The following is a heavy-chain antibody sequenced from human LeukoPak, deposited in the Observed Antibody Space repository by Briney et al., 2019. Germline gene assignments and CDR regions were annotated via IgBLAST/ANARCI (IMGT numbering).Heavy chain of an antibody. CDR2: INPTGGST. CDR3: ARTLRYTNYEFDY. CDR1: GYTFTSYY. V-gene: IGHV1-46*01. J-gene: IGHJ4*02. D-gene: IGHD4-11*01. Sequence: ASVKVSCKASGYTFTSYYMHWVRQAPGQGLEWMGIINPTGGSTNYAQKFQGRVTMTRDTSTSTVFMELSSLRSEDTAVYYCARTLRYTNYEFDYWGQGTLVTVSS.